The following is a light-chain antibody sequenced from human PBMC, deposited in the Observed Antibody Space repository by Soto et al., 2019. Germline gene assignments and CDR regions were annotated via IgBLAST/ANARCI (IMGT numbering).Light chain of an antibody. V-gene: IGLV2-14*03. CDR1: SSDVGTYNY. CDR2: DVS. J-gene: IGLJ2*01. Sequence: QSALTQPASVSGSPGQSITISCTGTSSDVGTYNYVSWYQQHPGKAPKVMIYDVSNRPSGVSNRFSGSKSGNTASLTISGLQADDEADDYCSSCTGSSTSVIFGGGTKLTVL. CDR3: SSCTGSSTSVI.